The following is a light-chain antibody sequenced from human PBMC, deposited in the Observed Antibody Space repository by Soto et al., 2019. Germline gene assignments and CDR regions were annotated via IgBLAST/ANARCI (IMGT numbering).Light chain of an antibody. CDR1: SSDVGSYNL. Sequence: QSALTQPASVSGSPGQSITISCTGTSSDVGSYNLLSWYQQHPGKAPELMIYEVSKRPSGVSNRFSGSKSGNTASLTISGLQAEDEADYYCCAYAGSATYVFGGGTKVTVL. CDR3: CAYAGSATYV. V-gene: IGLV2-23*02. J-gene: IGLJ2*01. CDR2: EVS.